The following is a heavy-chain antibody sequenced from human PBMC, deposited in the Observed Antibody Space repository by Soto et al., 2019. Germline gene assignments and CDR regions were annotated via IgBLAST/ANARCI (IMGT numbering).Heavy chain of an antibody. CDR2: IIPIFGIA. CDR1: GGTFSSYA. V-gene: IGHV1-69*13. Sequence: SVKVSCKASGGTFSSYAVSWVRQAPGQGLEWMGGIIPIFGIANYAQKFQGRVTITADESTSTAYMELSSLRSEDTAVYYCARHYYDSSGYPRHNWFDPWGQGTLVTVSS. D-gene: IGHD3-22*01. J-gene: IGHJ5*02. CDR3: ARHYYDSSGYPRHNWFDP.